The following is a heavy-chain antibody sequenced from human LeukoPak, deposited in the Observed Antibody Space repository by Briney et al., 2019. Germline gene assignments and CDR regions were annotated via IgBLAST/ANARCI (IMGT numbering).Heavy chain of an antibody. Sequence: GGSLRLSCAASGFTFSSYSMNWVRQAPGKGLEWVSSISSTGTYIYYADSVKGRFTISRDNAKNSLYLQMNSLRAEDTALYYCARELLAAASGGPLDYWGQGTLVTVSS. D-gene: IGHD6-13*01. V-gene: IGHV3-21*04. CDR3: ARELLAAASGGPLDY. CDR1: GFTFSSYS. CDR2: ISSTGTYI. J-gene: IGHJ4*02.